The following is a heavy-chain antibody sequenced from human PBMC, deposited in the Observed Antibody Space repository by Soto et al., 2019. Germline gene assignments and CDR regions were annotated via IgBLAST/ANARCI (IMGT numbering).Heavy chain of an antibody. D-gene: IGHD1-1*01. Sequence: GGSLRLSCAASGFTFSNYWMHWVRQGPGKGLVRVARVKSDGSSTSYADSVKGRFTISRDNAKNTLYLQMNSLRVEDTAVYYCARDNWNSYWGQGTLVTVSS. J-gene: IGHJ4*02. CDR2: VKSDGSST. CDR3: ARDNWNSY. V-gene: IGHV3-74*01. CDR1: GFTFSNYW.